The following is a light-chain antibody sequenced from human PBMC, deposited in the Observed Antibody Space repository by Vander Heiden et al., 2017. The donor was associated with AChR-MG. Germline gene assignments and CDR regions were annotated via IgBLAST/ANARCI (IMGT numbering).Light chain of an antibody. CDR2: GAS. CDR3: QQYNDGPLYT. Sequence: EIVLTQSPATLSVSPGERATLSCRASQSVSSNLAWYQQKPGQAPRLLISGASTRATGIPARFSGSGSGTQFTLTISTLQSEDFAVYYCQQYNDGPLYTFGQGTRLEIK. V-gene: IGKV3-15*01. CDR1: QSVSSN. J-gene: IGKJ2*01.